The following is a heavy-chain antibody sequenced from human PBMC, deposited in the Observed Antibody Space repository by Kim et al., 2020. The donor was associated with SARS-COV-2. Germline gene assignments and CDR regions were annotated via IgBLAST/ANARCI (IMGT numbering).Heavy chain of an antibody. V-gene: IGHV1-18*01. J-gene: IGHJ4*02. CDR1: GYTFTSYG. CDR2: ISAYNGNT. Sequence: ASVTVSCKASGYTFTSYGISWVRQAPGQGLEWMGWISAYNGNTNYAQKLQGRVTMTTDTSTSTAYMELRSLRSDDTAVYYCARDGVYDYVWGSYRQRRYDYWGQGTLVTVSS. CDR3: ARDGVYDYVWGSYRQRRYDY. D-gene: IGHD3-16*02.